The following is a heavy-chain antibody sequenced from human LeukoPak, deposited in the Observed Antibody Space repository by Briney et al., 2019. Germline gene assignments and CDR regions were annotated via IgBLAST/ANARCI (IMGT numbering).Heavy chain of an antibody. J-gene: IGHJ4*02. D-gene: IGHD5-12*01. Sequence: GGSLRLSCAASGFTFSSYGMHWVRQAPGKGLEWVAVISYDGSNKYYADSVKGRFTISRDNAKNSLYLQMNSLRAEDTALYYCAKDLSGYDLTYYFDYWGQGTLVTVSS. CDR3: AKDLSGYDLTYYFDY. CDR1: GFTFSSYG. V-gene: IGHV3-30*18. CDR2: ISYDGSNK.